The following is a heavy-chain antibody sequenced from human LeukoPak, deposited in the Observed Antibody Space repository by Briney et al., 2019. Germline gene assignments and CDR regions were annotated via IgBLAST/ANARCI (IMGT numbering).Heavy chain of an antibody. CDR1: GYSISSGYY. CDR3: ARDLGYGSVDY. D-gene: IGHD3-10*01. J-gene: IGHJ4*02. CDR2: IYHSGST. Sequence: SETLSLTCTVSGYSISSGYYWGWIRQPPGKGLERIGSIYHSGSTYYNPSLKSRVTISVDTSKNQFSLKLSSVTAADTAVYYCARDLGYGSVDYWGQGTLVTVSS. V-gene: IGHV4-38-2*02.